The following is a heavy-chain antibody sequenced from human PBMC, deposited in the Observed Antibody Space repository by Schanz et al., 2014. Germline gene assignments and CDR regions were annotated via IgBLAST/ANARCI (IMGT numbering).Heavy chain of an antibody. CDR2: IYYSGSS. Sequence: QVQLQESGPGLLKPSETLSLTCTVSGGSIRSYFWSWIRQPPGKGLEWIGYIYYSGSSDYNPSLKSRVTIAVDTSKTQFSLPLPSLTAADTAVYYCARDTTWRLDLWGRGTLVTVSS. V-gene: IGHV4-59*12. CDR3: ARDTTWRLDL. CDR1: GGSIRSYF. J-gene: IGHJ2*01. D-gene: IGHD1-1*01.